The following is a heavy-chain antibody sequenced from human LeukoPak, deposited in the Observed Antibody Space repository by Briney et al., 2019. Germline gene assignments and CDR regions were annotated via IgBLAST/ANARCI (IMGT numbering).Heavy chain of an antibody. CDR1: GFTFSSYG. Sequence: GGSLRLSCAASGFTFSSYGMHWVRQAPGKGPEWVAVISYDGSNKYYADSVKGRFTISRDNSKNTLYLQMNSLRAEDTAVYYCAKDTSSGLDYWGQGTLVTVSS. CDR3: AKDTSSGLDY. CDR2: ISYDGSNK. V-gene: IGHV3-30*18. D-gene: IGHD6-19*01. J-gene: IGHJ4*02.